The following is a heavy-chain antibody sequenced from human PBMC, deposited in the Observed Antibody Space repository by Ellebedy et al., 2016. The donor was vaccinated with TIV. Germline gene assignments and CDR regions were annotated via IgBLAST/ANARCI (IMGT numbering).Heavy chain of an antibody. CDR2: IYSIDEK. CDR1: GFSLSNAIMG. J-gene: IGHJ4*02. CDR3: ARALYNCSGDCAYNFDY. Sequence: SGPTLVTPTETLTLTCTFSGFSLSNAIMGVSWFRQPPGKALEWPSHIYSIDEKSYSTTRKTRLGISRDTTKSQVVLTMTNMDPVDTAKYYCARALYNCSGDCAYNFDYWGQGTPVTVSS. V-gene: IGHV2-26*01. D-gene: IGHD2-21*02.